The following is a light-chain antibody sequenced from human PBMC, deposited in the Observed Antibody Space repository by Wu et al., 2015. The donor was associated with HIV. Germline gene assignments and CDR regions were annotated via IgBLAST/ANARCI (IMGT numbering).Light chain of an antibody. Sequence: DIQMTQSPPSLSASVGDRVTITCRAGQTISSWLAWYQQKPGKAPKFLIHDASNLEAGVPSRFSGSGSGRDFTLTISSLQSEDIATYFCQQYDHSPPTFGGGTKVEIK. CDR3: QQYDHSPPT. J-gene: IGKJ4*01. CDR2: DAS. V-gene: IGKV1-33*01. CDR1: QTISSW.